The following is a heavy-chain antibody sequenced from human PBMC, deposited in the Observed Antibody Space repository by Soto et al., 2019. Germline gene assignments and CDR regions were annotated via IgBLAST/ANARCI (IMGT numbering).Heavy chain of an antibody. V-gene: IGHV3-23*01. D-gene: IGHD2-15*01. Sequence: PGGSLRLSCVASGFTFNNYAMSWVRQAPWKGLEWVSRISDSGSSTYHADSVKGRFTISRDNSKNTLYMQMNSLRAEDTAVYYCAKRHCSGTSCYHFDYWGQGTPVTVSS. CDR3: AKRHCSGTSCYHFDY. CDR2: ISDSGSST. J-gene: IGHJ4*02. CDR1: GFTFNNYA.